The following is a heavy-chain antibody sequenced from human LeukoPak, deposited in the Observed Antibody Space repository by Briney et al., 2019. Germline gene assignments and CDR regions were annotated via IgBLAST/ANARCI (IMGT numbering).Heavy chain of an antibody. J-gene: IGHJ6*04. CDR3: AELGITMIGGV. Sequence: PGGSLRLSCAASGFTLSSFNMNWVRQAPGKGLEWVSSISSSGSTIYYADSVKGRFTISRDNAKNSLYLQMNSLRAEDTAVYYCAELGITMIGGVWGKGTTVTISS. V-gene: IGHV3-48*04. CDR1: GFTLSSFN. D-gene: IGHD3-10*02. CDR2: ISSSGSTI.